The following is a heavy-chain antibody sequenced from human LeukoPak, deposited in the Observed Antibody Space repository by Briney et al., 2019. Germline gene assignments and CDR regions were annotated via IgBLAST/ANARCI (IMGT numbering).Heavy chain of an antibody. J-gene: IGHJ4*02. Sequence: SVKVSCKASGATFSSYVITWVRQAPGQGLEWMGGIIPFFGTAVYAQNCQGRVTITADESTSTAYMELSSLISEDTAVYYCAGGPSDYGDSNYFDYWGQGTLGSVSS. D-gene: IGHD4-17*01. CDR1: GATFSSYV. V-gene: IGHV1-69*01. CDR2: IIPFFGTA. CDR3: AGGPSDYGDSNYFDY.